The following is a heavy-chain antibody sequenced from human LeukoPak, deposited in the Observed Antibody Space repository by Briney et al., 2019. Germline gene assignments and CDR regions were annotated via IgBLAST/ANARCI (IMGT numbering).Heavy chain of an antibody. Sequence: PSETLSLTCAVYGGSFSGYYWSWIRQPPGKGLEWIGEINHSGSTNYNPSLKSRVTISVDTSKNQFSLKLSSVTAADTAVYYCARDLRPITMIVVVITGGFDYWGQGTLVTVSS. D-gene: IGHD3-22*01. CDR1: GGSFSGYY. J-gene: IGHJ4*02. CDR2: INHSGST. V-gene: IGHV4-34*01. CDR3: ARDLRPITMIVVVITGGFDY.